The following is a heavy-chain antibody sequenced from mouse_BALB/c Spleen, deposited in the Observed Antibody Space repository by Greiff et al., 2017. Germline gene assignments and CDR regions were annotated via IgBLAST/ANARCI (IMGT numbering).Heavy chain of an antibody. Sequence: EVQLVESGGGLVKPGGSLKLSCAASGFTFSSYTMSWVRQTPEKRLEWVATISSGGSYTYYPDSVKGRFTISRDNAKNTLYLQMSSLKSEDTAMYYCTRDEGYDETGFAYWGQGTLVTVSA. D-gene: IGHD2-2*01. CDR1: GFTFSSYT. J-gene: IGHJ3*01. CDR3: TRDEGYDETGFAY. CDR2: ISSGGSYT. V-gene: IGHV5-6-4*01.